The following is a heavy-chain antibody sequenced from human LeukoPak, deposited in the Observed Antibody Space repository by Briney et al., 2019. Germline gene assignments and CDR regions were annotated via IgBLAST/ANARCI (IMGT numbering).Heavy chain of an antibody. CDR1: GGSISSTSYH. CDR2: INHSGST. Sequence: PSETLSLTCTVSGGSISSTSYHWAWIRQLPGKGLEWIGEINHSGSTNYNPSLKSRVTISVDTSKNQFSLKLSSVTAADTAVYYCARGRRPMIWGQGTMVTVSS. CDR3: ARGRRPMI. J-gene: IGHJ3*02. V-gene: IGHV4-39*07. D-gene: IGHD2-2*01.